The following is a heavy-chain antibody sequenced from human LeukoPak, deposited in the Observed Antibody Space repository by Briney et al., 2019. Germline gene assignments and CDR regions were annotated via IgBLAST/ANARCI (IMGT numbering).Heavy chain of an antibody. Sequence: SETLSLTCTVSGASISSGAYYWSWIRQHPGKGLEWIGYIYYTGSTYYNPSLKSRVTISVDTSKNQFSLRLTSVTAADTAVYYCARGMYYSASGGFDYWGQGTLVTVSS. CDR3: ARGMYYSASGGFDY. V-gene: IGHV4-31*03. D-gene: IGHD3-10*01. CDR1: GASISSGAYY. CDR2: IYYTGST. J-gene: IGHJ4*02.